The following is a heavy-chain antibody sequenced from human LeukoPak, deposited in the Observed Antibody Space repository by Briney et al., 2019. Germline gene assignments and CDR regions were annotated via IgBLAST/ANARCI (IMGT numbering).Heavy chain of an antibody. J-gene: IGHJ4*02. CDR2: IGGSGGST. V-gene: IGHV3-23*01. CDR1: GFTFSSDG. CDR3: ARGWYIDY. Sequence: GGSLRLSCAASGFTFSSDGMTWVRQAPGKGLEWVSVIGGSGGSTNYADAVKGRFTISKDTSKNTLYLQMNSLRAEDTAVYYCARGWYIDYWGQGTLVTVSS. D-gene: IGHD6-19*01.